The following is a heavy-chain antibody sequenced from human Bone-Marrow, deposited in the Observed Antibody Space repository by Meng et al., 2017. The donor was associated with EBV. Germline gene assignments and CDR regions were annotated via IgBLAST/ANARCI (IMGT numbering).Heavy chain of an antibody. CDR3: ARAYSSGWYGAYGFDP. Sequence: QVHLVESGGGLVKPGGSLRHVCAASGFTFSHYYMSWSRQAPGKGLEWVSYISSSGSTIYYADSVKGRFTISRDNAKNSLYLQMNSLRAEDTAVYYCARAYSSGWYGAYGFDPWGQGTLVTVSS. V-gene: IGHV3-11*01. CDR2: ISSSGSTI. D-gene: IGHD6-19*01. CDR1: GFTFSHYY. J-gene: IGHJ5*02.